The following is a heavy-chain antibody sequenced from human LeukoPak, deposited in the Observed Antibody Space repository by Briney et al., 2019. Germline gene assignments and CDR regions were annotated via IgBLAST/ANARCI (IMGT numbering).Heavy chain of an antibody. CDR1: GYTFTGYY. CDR3: ARDHSPYYYGSGSYYGMDV. V-gene: IGHV1-2*04. CDR2: INPNSGGT. D-gene: IGHD3-10*01. J-gene: IGHJ6*02. Sequence: ASVKVSCKASGYTFTGYYMHWVRQAPGQGLEWMGWINPNSGGTNYAQKSQGWVTMTRDTSISTAYMELSRLRSDDTAVYYCARDHSPYYYGSGSYYGMDVWGQGTTVTVSS.